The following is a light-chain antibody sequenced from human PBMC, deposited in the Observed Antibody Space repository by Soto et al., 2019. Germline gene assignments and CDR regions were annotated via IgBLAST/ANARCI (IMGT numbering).Light chain of an antibody. CDR1: SSDVGSYNL. CDR3: CSYAGSSTLGI. Sequence: QSALTQPASVSGSPGQSITISCTGTSSDVGSYNLVSWYQQHPGKAPKLMIYEVSKRPSGVSNRFSGSKSGNTASLTISGLPAEEEADYYCCSYAGSSTLGIFGGGTKLTV. J-gene: IGLJ2*01. V-gene: IGLV2-23*02. CDR2: EVS.